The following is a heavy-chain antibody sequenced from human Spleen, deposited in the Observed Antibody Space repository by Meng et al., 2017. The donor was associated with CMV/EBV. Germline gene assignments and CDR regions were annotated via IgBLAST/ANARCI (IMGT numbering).Heavy chain of an antibody. D-gene: IGHD3-16*01. Sequence: ASVKVSCKASGYTFTGYYMHWVRQAPGQGLEWMGCINPKRGGTNYSQKFQGRVTMTRDTSIITAYMELSRLTSDDTAVYYCARSLNYGMDVWGQGTTVTVSS. CDR2: INPKRGGT. J-gene: IGHJ6*02. CDR3: ARSLNYGMDV. CDR1: GYTFTGYY. V-gene: IGHV1-2*02.